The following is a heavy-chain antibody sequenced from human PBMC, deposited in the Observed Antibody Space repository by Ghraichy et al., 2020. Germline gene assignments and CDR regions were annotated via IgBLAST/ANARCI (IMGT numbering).Heavy chain of an antibody. Sequence: ASVKVSCKASGYTFTSYGISWVRQAPGQGLEWMGWISAYNGNTNYAQKLQGRVAMTTDTSTSTAYMELRSLRSDDTAVYYCARYHIVVVTPILDASAFDIWGQGTMVTVSS. CDR3: ARYHIVVVTPILDASAFDI. CDR2: ISAYNGNT. V-gene: IGHV1-18*01. J-gene: IGHJ3*02. D-gene: IGHD2-21*02. CDR1: GYTFTSYG.